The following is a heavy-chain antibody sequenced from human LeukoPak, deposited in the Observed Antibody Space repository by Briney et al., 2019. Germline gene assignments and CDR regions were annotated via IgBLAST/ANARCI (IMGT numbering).Heavy chain of an antibody. D-gene: IGHD6-19*01. CDR1: GGTFSSYA. J-gene: IGHJ4*02. V-gene: IGHV3-23*01. CDR2: ISGSGETT. Sequence: ASVKVSCKASGGTFSSYAINWVRQAPGKGLEWVSDISGSGETTHYADSVKGRFTVSRDNSKNTLYLQMNSLRAEDTAIYYCARHTLTYSSGQPAKIDYWGQGTLVTVSS. CDR3: ARHTLTYSSGQPAKIDY.